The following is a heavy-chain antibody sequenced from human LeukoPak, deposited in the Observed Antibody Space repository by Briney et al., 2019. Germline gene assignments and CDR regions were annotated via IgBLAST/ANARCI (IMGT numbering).Heavy chain of an antibody. J-gene: IGHJ3*02. D-gene: IGHD3-22*01. V-gene: IGHV3-23*01. CDR2: ISGTGDTT. CDR1: GFGFSSYA. Sequence: GGSLRLSCAASGFGFSSYAMSWVRQAPGKGLEWVSSISGTGDTTYYADSVKGRFTVSRDSSKNTMYLQMNSLRVEDTAVYYCASDLHLIGNFDAFDTWGQGTLVTVSS. CDR3: ASDLHLIGNFDAFDT.